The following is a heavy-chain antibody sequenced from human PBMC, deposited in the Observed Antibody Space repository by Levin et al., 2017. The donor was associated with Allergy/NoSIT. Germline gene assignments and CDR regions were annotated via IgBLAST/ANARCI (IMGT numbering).Heavy chain of an antibody. CDR3: AKSIGGYVVNWLDP. D-gene: IGHD5-12*01. CDR1: GFSFSSYW. J-gene: IGHJ5*02. Sequence: GGSLRLSCAASGFSFSSYWMYWVRQVPGKGLVGVSRINSDGRSTSYADSVKARFTISRDNAKNTLYLQMNSLRVEDTAVYYCAKSIGGYVVNWLDPWGQGTQVTVSS. V-gene: IGHV3-74*01. CDR2: INSDGRST.